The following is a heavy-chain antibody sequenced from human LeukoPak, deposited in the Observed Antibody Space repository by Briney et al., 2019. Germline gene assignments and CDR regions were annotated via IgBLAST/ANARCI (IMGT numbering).Heavy chain of an antibody. J-gene: IGHJ4*02. Sequence: GGSLRLSCAASGFTFSSYAMSWVRQAPGKGLEWVSAISGSGGSTYYADSVKGRFTISRDNSKNTLYLQMNSLRAEDTAVYYCANPGPDSYYDSSGHRGSYFDYWGQGTLVTVSS. V-gene: IGHV3-23*01. CDR3: ANPGPDSYYDSSGHRGSYFDY. CDR1: GFTFSSYA. D-gene: IGHD3-22*01. CDR2: ISGSGGST.